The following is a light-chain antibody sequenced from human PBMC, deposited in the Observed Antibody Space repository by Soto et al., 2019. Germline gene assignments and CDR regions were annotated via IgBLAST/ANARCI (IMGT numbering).Light chain of an antibody. CDR1: QGISNS. Sequence: DIQMTQSPSSLSASVGDRVTITCRASQGISNSLAWYQQKPGKVPKLLISAASTLQSGVPSRFSGCGSVTDFTLAISSLQPEVVATYYCQKYNSVPFTFGPGTKLDSK. CDR3: QKYNSVPFT. CDR2: AAS. J-gene: IGKJ3*01. V-gene: IGKV1-27*01.